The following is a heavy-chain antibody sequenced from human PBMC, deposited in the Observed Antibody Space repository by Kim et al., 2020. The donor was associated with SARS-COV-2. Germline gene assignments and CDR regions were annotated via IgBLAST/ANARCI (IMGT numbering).Heavy chain of an antibody. CDR3: VRDGITGTTEAFDI. CDR2: IWNDGSNK. J-gene: IGHJ3*02. D-gene: IGHD1-7*01. V-gene: IGHV3-33*01. Sequence: GGSLRLSCAASGFTFSGYGMHWVRQAPGKGLEWVAVIWNDGSNKNYADPVKGRFTISRDNSENTLYLQINSLRAEDTAVYYCVRDGITGTTEAFDIWGQGTMVTVSS. CDR1: GFTFSGYG.